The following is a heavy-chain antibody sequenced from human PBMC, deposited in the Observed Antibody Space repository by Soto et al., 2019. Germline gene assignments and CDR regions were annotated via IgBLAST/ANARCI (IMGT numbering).Heavy chain of an antibody. CDR1: GFTLSTYA. V-gene: IGHV3-33*01. J-gene: IGHJ6*02. CDR2: MWFDGIKQ. Sequence: VGSLRLSCELSGFTLSTYAMHWVRQAPGKGLARVAIMWFDGIKQYYADSVRGRFTVSMCIAKTTLYLQMTNLSAEDTARYQCARVPMDAWGQATGVTAS. CDR3: ARVPMDA.